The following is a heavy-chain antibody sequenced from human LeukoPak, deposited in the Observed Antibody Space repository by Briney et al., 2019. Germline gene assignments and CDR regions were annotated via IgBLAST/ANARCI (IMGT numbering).Heavy chain of an antibody. CDR2: IIPIFGTA. CDR3: ARDQSRDGYNLDAFDI. J-gene: IGHJ3*02. D-gene: IGHD5-24*01. V-gene: IGHV1-69*05. Sequence: SVKVSCKASGGTFSSYAISWVRQAPGQGLEWMGGIIPIFGTANYAQKFQGRVTITTDESTSTAYMGLSSLRSEDTAVYYCARDQSRDGYNLDAFDIWGQGTMVTVSS. CDR1: GGTFSSYA.